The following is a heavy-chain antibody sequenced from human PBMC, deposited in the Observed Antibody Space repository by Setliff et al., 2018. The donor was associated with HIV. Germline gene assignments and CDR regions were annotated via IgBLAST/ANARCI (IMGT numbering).Heavy chain of an antibody. CDR1: GGSISSGVYS. J-gene: IGHJ4*02. V-gene: IGHV4-31*03. CDR2: IYYSGST. D-gene: IGHD6-13*01. CDR3: ARAISAAGIAPFDF. Sequence: SETLSLTCTVSGGSISSGVYSWSWIRQHPGKGLEWIGYIYYSGSTYYNPSLKSRVAISLDTSKNQFSLNLNSVTAADTAVYYCARAISAAGIAPFDFWGQGTLVTVSS.